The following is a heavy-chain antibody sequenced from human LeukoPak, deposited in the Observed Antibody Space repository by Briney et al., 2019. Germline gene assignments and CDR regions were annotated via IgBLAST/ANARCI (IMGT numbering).Heavy chain of an antibody. CDR3: AHTPGYDSSGYYS. V-gene: IGHV3-23*01. CDR2: ISGSGGSS. J-gene: IGHJ4*02. Sequence: PGGSLRLSCAASGFTFSSHAMSWVRQAPGKGLEWVSAISGSGGSSYYADSVKGRFTISRDNSKNTLYLQMNSLRAEDTAVYYCAHTPGYDSSGYYSWGQGTLVTVSS. CDR1: GFTFSSHA. D-gene: IGHD3-22*01.